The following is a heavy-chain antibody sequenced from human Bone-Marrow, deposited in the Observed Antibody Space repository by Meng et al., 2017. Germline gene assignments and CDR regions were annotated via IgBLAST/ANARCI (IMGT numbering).Heavy chain of an antibody. Sequence: VLVVECGGGLVPPGGSLCLSCTASGFTCCSHAMNWVRQAPGKGLEWISVISESGDSTSYEDSVKGRFTISRDNSKDTVFLQLNYLRTEDTAIYYCAKRGYSSGPDYLDYWGQGTLVTVSS. J-gene: IGHJ4*02. CDR2: ISESGDST. V-gene: IGHV3-23*04. D-gene: IGHD5-18*01. CDR3: AKRGYSSGPDYLDY. CDR1: GFTCCSHA.